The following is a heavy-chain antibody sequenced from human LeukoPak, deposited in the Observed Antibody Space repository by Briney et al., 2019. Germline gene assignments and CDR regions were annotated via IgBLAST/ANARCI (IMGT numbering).Heavy chain of an antibody. Sequence: GGSLRLSCAASGFTFSDYYMSWIRQAPGKGLEWVSYISSSGSTIYYADSVKGRFTISRDNAKNSLYLQMNSLRAEDTAVYYCASVPTSGGVYNWFDPWGQGTLVTVSS. CDR2: ISSSGSTI. D-gene: IGHD3-10*01. CDR3: ASVPTSGGVYNWFDP. CDR1: GFTFSDYY. J-gene: IGHJ5*02. V-gene: IGHV3-11*01.